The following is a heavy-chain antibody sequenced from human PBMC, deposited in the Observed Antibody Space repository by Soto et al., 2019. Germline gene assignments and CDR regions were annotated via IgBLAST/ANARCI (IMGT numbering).Heavy chain of an antibody. CDR1: GYTFTSYA. CDR2: INAGNGNT. J-gene: IGHJ4*02. V-gene: IGHV1-3*01. Sequence: ASVKVSCKASGYTFTSYAMHWVRQAPGQRLEWMGWINAGNGNTKYSQKFQGRVTITRDTSASTAYMELSSLRSEDTAVYYCARAGGSYRGEDYWGQGTLVTVSS. CDR3: ARAGGSYRGEDY. D-gene: IGHD1-26*01.